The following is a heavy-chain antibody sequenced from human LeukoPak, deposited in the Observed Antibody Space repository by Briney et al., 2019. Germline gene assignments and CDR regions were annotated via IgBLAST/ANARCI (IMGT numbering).Heavy chain of an antibody. D-gene: IGHD3-10*01. Sequence: PGGSLRLSCAASGFTFSGYSMSWVRQAPGKGLEWVSYISSSSRAIYYADSVKGRLTISRDNAKKSLYLQMNSLKDEDTAVYYCARESSYTFDYWGQGALVTVSS. V-gene: IGHV3-48*02. CDR2: ISSSSRAI. CDR3: ARESSYTFDY. CDR1: GFTFSGYS. J-gene: IGHJ4*02.